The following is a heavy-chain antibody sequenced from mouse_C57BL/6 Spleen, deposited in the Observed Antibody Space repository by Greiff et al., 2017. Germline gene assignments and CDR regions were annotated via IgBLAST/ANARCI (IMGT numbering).Heavy chain of an antibody. CDR1: GYSFTDYN. V-gene: IGHV1-39*01. CDR2: INPNYGTT. CDR3: ARKRAYSNYAMDY. D-gene: IGHD2-5*01. J-gene: IGHJ4*01. Sequence: LVESGPELVKPGASVKISCKASGYSFTDYNMNWVKQSNGKSLEWIGVINPNYGTTSYNQKFKGKATLTVDQSPSTAYMQLNSLTSEDSAVYYCARKRAYSNYAMDYWGQGTSVTVSS.